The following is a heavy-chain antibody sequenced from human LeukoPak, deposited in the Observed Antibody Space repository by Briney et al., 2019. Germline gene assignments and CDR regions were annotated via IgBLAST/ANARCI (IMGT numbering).Heavy chain of an antibody. V-gene: IGHV3-33*06. J-gene: IGHJ4*02. CDR2: IWYDGSNK. CDR1: GFTFSSYG. D-gene: IGHD3-10*01. Sequence: GRSLRLSCAASGFTFSSYGMHWVRQAPGKGLEWLAVIWYDGSNKYYADSVKGRFTISRDNSKNTLYLQMNSLRAEDTAVYYCAKDLGSSLDYWGQGTLVTVSS. CDR3: AKDLGSSLDY.